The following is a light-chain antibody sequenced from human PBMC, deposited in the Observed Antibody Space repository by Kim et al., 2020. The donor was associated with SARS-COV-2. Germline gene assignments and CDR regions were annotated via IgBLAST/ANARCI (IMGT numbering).Light chain of an antibody. Sequence: APGQTARGTCGGDNIGGETVQWYHQKPGQAPVLVMYYDSDRPSGIPDRFSGSTSGNTATLTINRVEAGDEADYYCQVWDTSRDHPVFGGGTQLTVL. CDR3: QVWDTSRDHPV. V-gene: IGLV3-21*04. CDR2: YDS. CDR1: NIGGET. J-gene: IGLJ2*01.